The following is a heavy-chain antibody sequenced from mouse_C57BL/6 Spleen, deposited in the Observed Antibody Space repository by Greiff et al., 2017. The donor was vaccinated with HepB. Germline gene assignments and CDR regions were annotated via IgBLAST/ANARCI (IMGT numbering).Heavy chain of an antibody. CDR1: GFNIKDDY. CDR3: TTGGHDDAMDY. D-gene: IGHD2-12*01. CDR2: IDPENGDT. V-gene: IGHV14-4*01. Sequence: EVQLQQSGAELVRPGASVKLSCTASGFNIKDDYMHWVKQRPEQGLEWIGWIDPENGDTEYASKFQGKATITAATSSNTAYLQLSSLTAEDTAVYYCTTGGHDDAMDYWGQGTSVTVSS. J-gene: IGHJ4*01.